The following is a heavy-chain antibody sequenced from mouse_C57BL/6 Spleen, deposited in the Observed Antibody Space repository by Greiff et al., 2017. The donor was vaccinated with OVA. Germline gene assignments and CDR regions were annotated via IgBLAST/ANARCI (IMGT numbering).Heavy chain of an antibody. CDR1: GYTFTSYW. V-gene: IGHV1-5*01. J-gene: IGHJ4*01. Sequence: EVQLKQPGAELVKPGASVKLSCKTSGYTFTSYWMHWVKQRPGQGLEWIGAIYPGNSDTSYNQKFKGKAKLTAVTSASTAYMELSSLTNEDTAVYYCTRSGKSKGYAMDYWGQGTSVTVSS. CDR3: TRSGKSKGYAMDY. CDR2: IYPGNSDT. D-gene: IGHD3-2*02.